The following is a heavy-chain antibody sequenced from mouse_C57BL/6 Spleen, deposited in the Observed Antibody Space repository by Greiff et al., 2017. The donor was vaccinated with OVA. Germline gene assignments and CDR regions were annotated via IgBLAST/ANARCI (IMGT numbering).Heavy chain of an antibody. CDR3: TRGGYSYAMDY. V-gene: IGHV1-15*01. Sequence: QVQLKESGAELVRPGASVTLSCKASGYTFTDYELHWVQQTPLHGLDWIGAIDPETGGTAYNQKFKGKAILTADKSSSTAYMELRSLTSEDSAVYYCTRGGYSYAMDYWGQGTSVTVSS. CDR1: GYTFTDYE. J-gene: IGHJ4*01. CDR2: IDPETGGT.